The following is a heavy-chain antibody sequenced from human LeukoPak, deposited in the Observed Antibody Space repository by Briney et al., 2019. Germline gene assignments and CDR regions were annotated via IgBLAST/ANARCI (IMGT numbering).Heavy chain of an antibody. V-gene: IGHV4-39*07. Sequence: PSETLSLTCTVSGGSISSSSYYWGWIRQPPGKGLEWIGSIYYSGSTYYNPSLKSRVTISVDTSKNQFSLKLSSVTAADTAVYYCARGMMEVVIIFDYWGQGTLVTVSS. J-gene: IGHJ4*02. CDR2: IYYSGST. D-gene: IGHD3-22*01. CDR1: GGSISSSSYY. CDR3: ARGMMEVVIIFDY.